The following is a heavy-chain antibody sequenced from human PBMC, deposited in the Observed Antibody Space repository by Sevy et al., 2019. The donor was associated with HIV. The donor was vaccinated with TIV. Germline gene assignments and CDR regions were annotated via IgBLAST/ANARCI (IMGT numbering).Heavy chain of an antibody. CDR1: GFTFTNYA. J-gene: IGHJ4*02. CDR3: AKLPSTVMFREKGY. CDR2: NSDSGDTT. V-gene: IGHV3-23*01. D-gene: IGHD3-10*01. Sequence: GSLRLSCAASGFTFTNYAMNWVRQAPGKGLEWVSGNSDSGDTTHYAESVKGRSTISSDNSKNTVSIQMSSLRAEDTAISYCAKLPSTVMFREKGYWGQGTRVTVSS.